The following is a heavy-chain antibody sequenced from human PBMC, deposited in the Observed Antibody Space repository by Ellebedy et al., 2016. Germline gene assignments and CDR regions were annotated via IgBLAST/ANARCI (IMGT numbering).Heavy chain of an antibody. CDR1: GFSFSTYN. J-gene: IGHJ4*02. D-gene: IGHD6-19*01. V-gene: IGHV3-21*05. Sequence: GESLKISCTASGFSFSTYNMNWVRQAPGKGLEWVSYIDISSSSIYYADSLRGRLTISRDNAKDSLYLQMNSLRAEDTAVYYCARQNPAYSSGQVSPIDHWGQGALVTVSS. CDR2: IDISSSSI. CDR3: ARQNPAYSSGQVSPIDH.